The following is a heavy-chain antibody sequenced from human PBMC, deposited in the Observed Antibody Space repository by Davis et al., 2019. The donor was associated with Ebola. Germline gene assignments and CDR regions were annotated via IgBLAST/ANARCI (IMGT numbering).Heavy chain of an antibody. D-gene: IGHD3-10*01. Sequence: MPSETLSLTCAVYGGSFSGYYWSWIRQPPGKGLEWIGEINHSGSTNYNPSLKSRVTISVDTSKNQFSLKLSSVTAADTAVYYCARAALRSVLLRFRELHGVYFDYWGQGTLVTVSS. CDR3: ARAALRSVLLRFRELHGVYFDY. J-gene: IGHJ4*02. V-gene: IGHV4-34*01. CDR1: GGSFSGYY. CDR2: INHSGST.